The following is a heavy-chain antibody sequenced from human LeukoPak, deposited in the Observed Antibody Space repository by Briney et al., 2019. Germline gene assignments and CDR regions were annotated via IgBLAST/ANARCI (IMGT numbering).Heavy chain of an antibody. CDR1: GFTFSSYA. CDR2: ISGSGYST. V-gene: IGHV3-23*01. CDR3: AKDADILATGFGGS. J-gene: IGHJ5*02. D-gene: IGHD5-12*01. Sequence: PGGSLRLSCAASGFTFSSYAMSWVRQAPGKGLEWVSAISGSGYSTYYADSVKGRFTISRDNWKNTLYLQMNSLRAENTALYYCAKDADILATGFGGSWGQGTLVAVSS.